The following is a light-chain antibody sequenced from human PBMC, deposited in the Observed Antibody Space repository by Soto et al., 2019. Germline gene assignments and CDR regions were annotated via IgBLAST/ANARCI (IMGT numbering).Light chain of an antibody. V-gene: IGKV3-20*01. J-gene: IGKJ1*01. CDR1: QSLSGRY. CDR2: DVS. Sequence: EIVLTQSPATLSSSPGERATLSCRASQSLSGRYLAWYQQKLGQAPRLLIYDVSSRASGIPDRFSGSGSGTDFTLSISRLEPEDFAVYYCQQYGSSPTFGQGTKVDIK. CDR3: QQYGSSPT.